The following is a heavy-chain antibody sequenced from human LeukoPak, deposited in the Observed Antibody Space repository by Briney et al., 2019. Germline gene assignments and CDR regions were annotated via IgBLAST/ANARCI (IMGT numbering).Heavy chain of an antibody. CDR1: GGSISSYY. CDR3: AREVEMATSDAFDI. J-gene: IGHJ3*02. V-gene: IGHV4-59*01. Sequence: ETLSLTCTVSGGSISSYYWSWIRQPPGKGLEWIGYIYYSGSTNYNPSLKSRVTISVDTSKNQFSLKLSSVTAADTAVYYCAREVEMATSDAFDIWGQGTMVTVSS. D-gene: IGHD5-24*01. CDR2: IYYSGST.